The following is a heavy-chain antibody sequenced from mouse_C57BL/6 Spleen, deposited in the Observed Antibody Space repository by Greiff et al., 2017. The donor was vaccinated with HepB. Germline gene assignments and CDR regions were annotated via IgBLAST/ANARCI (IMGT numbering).Heavy chain of an antibody. CDR3: ARGGAMDY. Sequence: VQLKESGGGLVKPGGSLKLSCAASGFTFSDYGMHWVRQAPEKGLEWVAYISSGSSTIYYADTVKGRFTISRVNAKNTLFLQMTSLRSEDTAMYYCARGGAMDYWGQGTSVTVSS. V-gene: IGHV5-17*01. J-gene: IGHJ4*01. CDR2: ISSGSSTI. CDR1: GFTFSDYG.